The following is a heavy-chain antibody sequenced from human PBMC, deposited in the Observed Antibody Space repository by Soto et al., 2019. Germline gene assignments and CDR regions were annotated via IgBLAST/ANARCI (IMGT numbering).Heavy chain of an antibody. CDR3: TRGRIAAAGGDYFDY. CDR1: GFTVSSNY. CDR2: IYSGGST. Sequence: EVQLVETGGGLIQPGGSLRLSCAASGFTVSSNYMSWVRQAPGKGLEWVSVIYSGGSTYYADSVKGRFTISRDNSKNTLYLQMNSLRAEDTAVYYCTRGRIAAAGGDYFDYWGQGTLVTVSS. D-gene: IGHD6-13*01. J-gene: IGHJ4*02. V-gene: IGHV3-53*02.